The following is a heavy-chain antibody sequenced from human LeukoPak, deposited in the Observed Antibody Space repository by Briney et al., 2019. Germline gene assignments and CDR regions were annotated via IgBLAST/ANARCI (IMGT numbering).Heavy chain of an antibody. CDR3: AXEGYDSSGYYYXY. Sequence: SETLSLTCTVSGGSISSYYWSWIRQPPGKGLEWIGYIYYSGSTNYNPSLKSRVTISVDTSKNQFSLKLSSVTAADTAVYYCAXEGYDSSGYYYXYWGQGXLVTVSS. J-gene: IGHJ4*02. CDR1: GGSISSYY. V-gene: IGHV4-59*01. D-gene: IGHD3-22*01. CDR2: IYYSGST.